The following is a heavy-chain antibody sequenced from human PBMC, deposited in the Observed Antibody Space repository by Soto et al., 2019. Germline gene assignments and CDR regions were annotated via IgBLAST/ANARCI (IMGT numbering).Heavy chain of an antibody. CDR1: GFTVSSNY. CDR2: IYSGGST. D-gene: IGHD3-22*01. CDR3: ARDRVESGYPEYFQH. V-gene: IGHV3-53*01. Sequence: EVQLVESGGGLIQPGGSLRLSCAASGFTVSSNYMSWVRQAPGKGLEWVSVIYSGGSTYYADSVKGRFTISRANSKNTRYLQMNSLRAEDTAVYYCARDRVESGYPEYFQHWGQGTLVTVSS. J-gene: IGHJ1*01.